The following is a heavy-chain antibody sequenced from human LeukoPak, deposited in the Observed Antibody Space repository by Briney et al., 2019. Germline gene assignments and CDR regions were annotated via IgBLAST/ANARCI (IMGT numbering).Heavy chain of an antibody. CDR1: GYTFDTSS. D-gene: IGHD1-1*01. CDR2: ISPKNGNT. J-gene: IGHJ3*02. V-gene: IGHV1-18*01. CDR3: TRVRNSNNWWGAFDI. Sequence: GASVKVSCKAFGYTFDTSSISWVRQAPGQRLEWMGRISPKNGNTHYAQGVQGRVTMTTDTSRSTAYMELRSLRSDDTAVYYCTRVRNSNNWWGAFDIWGQGTMITVSS.